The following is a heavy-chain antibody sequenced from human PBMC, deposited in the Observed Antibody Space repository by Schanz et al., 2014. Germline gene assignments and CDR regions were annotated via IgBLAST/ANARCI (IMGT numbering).Heavy chain of an antibody. D-gene: IGHD6-19*01. CDR1: RSTFSSYT. V-gene: IGHV1-18*01. CDR2: ISAYNGHT. CDR3: ARDHQWLARYYMDV. J-gene: IGHJ6*03. Sequence: QVQLVQSGAEVKKPGSSVKVSCKASRSTFSSYTISWVRQAPGQGLEWMGWISAYNGHTDYAQKLQGRVTLTTDTSTSTAYMELRNLRSDDTAVYYCARDHQWLARYYMDVWGRGTTVTVSS.